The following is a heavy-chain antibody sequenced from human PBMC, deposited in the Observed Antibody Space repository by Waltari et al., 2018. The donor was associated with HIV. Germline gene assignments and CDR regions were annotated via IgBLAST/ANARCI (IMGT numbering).Heavy chain of an antibody. V-gene: IGHV4-59*13. D-gene: IGHD6-19*01. J-gene: IGHJ4*02. CDR2: ISSTGSA. Sequence: QVQLQESGPGLVKPSETLSLTCTVSGGPISSYYWSWIRQPPEKGLEWIGYISSTGSANYNPSLKTRVNMSVDTSKNQFSLNLTSVTAADTAVYYWARVPGFSSGVFEYGGQGTLVTVSS. CDR3: ARVPGFSSGVFEY. CDR1: GGPISSYY.